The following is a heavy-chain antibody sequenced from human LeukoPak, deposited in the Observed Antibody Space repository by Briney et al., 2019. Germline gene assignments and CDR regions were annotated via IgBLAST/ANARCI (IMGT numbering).Heavy chain of an antibody. V-gene: IGHV3-30*18. J-gene: IGHJ4*02. CDR1: GFTFSSYG. Sequence: GGSLRLSCAASGFTFSSYGMHWVRQAPGEGLEWVAVISYDGSNKYYADSVKGRFTISRDNSKNTLYLQMNSLRAEDTAVYYCAKDLRGSSGYYDSDDYWGQGTLVTVSS. D-gene: IGHD3-22*01. CDR3: AKDLRGSSGYYDSDDY. CDR2: ISYDGSNK.